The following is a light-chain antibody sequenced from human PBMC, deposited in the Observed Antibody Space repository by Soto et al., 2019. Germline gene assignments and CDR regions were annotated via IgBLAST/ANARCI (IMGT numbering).Light chain of an antibody. CDR3: QLYSVYSSWT. CDR1: QSISAW. CDR2: AAY. Sequence: DIQMTQSPSTLSASVGDRVSINCRASQSISAWLAWYQQKPGKAPKLLIYAAYNLQGGVPSRFSGSGSGTEFTLTISSLQTEDFATYYCQLYSVYSSWTFGQGTKVDIK. V-gene: IGKV1-5*01. J-gene: IGKJ1*01.